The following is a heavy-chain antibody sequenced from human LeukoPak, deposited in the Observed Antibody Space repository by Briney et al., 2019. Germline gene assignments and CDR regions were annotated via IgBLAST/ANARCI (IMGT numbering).Heavy chain of an antibody. CDR2: MNPNSGNT. CDR3: ARGELKRWLRRDAFDI. Sequence: ASVKVSCKASGYTFTSYDINWVRQATGQGLEWMGWMNPNSGNTGYAQKFQGRVTMTRNTSISTAYMELSSLRSEDTAVYYCARGELKRWLRRDAFDIWGQGTMVTVSS. CDR1: GYTFTSYD. J-gene: IGHJ3*02. V-gene: IGHV1-8*01. D-gene: IGHD5-24*01.